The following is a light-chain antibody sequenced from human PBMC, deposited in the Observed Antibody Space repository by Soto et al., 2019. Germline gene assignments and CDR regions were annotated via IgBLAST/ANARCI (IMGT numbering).Light chain of an antibody. V-gene: IGKV2-28*01. Sequence: DIVMTQSPLSLAVTPGEPASISCRSSESLLHSNGYNYLDWYLQKPGQSPQLLIYLGSNRASGVPDRFSGSGSGTDFTLKISRVEAEDVGVYYCMQALQTPRAFGQGTTVDI. CDR3: MQALQTPRA. CDR2: LGS. CDR1: ESLLHSNGYNY. J-gene: IGKJ1*01.